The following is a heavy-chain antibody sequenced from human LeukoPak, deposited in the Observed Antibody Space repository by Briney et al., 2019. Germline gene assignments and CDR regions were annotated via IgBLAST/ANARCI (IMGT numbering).Heavy chain of an antibody. CDR2: ISGSGGST. J-gene: IGHJ4*02. V-gene: IGHV3-23*01. D-gene: IGHD2-2*01. CDR1: GFTFSSYA. CDR3: AKDLGSAYIVVVPAAPYFDY. Sequence: GGSLRLSCAASGFTFSSYAMSWVRQAPGKGLEWVSAISGSGGSTYYADSVKGRFTISRDNSKNTLYLQMNSLRAEDTAVYYCAKDLGSAYIVVVPAAPYFDYWGQGTLVTVSS.